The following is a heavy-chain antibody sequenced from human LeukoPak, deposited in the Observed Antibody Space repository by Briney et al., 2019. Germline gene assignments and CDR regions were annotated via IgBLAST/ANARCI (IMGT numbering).Heavy chain of an antibody. V-gene: IGHV3-64*04. J-gene: IGHJ4*02. D-gene: IGHD3-10*01. Sequence: GGSLRLSCSASGFTFSSYAMHWVRQAPGKGLEYVSAISSNGGSTYYADSVKGRFTISRDNSKNTVYLQMNSLRAEDTAVYYCAREGRGVQLRLYYFDYWGQGTLVTVSS. CDR3: AREGRGVQLRLYYFDY. CDR1: GFTFSSYA. CDR2: ISSNGGST.